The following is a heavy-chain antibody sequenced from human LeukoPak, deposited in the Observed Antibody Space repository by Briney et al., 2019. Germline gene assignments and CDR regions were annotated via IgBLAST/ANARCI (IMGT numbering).Heavy chain of an antibody. J-gene: IGHJ4*02. V-gene: IGHV3-33*01. CDR3: ARESFRIAAAGTLDY. D-gene: IGHD6-13*01. CDR2: IWYDGSNK. Sequence: AGGSLRLSCAASGFAFSSYGMHWVRQAPGKGLEWVAVIWYDGSNKYYADSVKGRFTVSRGNSKNTLYLQMNSLRAEDTAVYYCARESFRIAAAGTLDYWGQGTLVTVSS. CDR1: GFAFSSYG.